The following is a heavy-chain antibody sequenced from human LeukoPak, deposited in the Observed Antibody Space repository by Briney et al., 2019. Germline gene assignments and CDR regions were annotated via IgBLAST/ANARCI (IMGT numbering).Heavy chain of an antibody. J-gene: IGHJ3*02. CDR2: IYYSGST. V-gene: IGHV4-30-4*01. Sequence: SETLSLTCTVSGGSISSGDYYWSWIRQPPGKGLEWIEYIYYSGSTYYNPSLKSRVTISVDTSKNQFSLKLSSVTAADTAVYYCARDTYYDSSGYYYRDAFDIWGQGTMVTVSS. CDR1: GGSISSGDYY. D-gene: IGHD3-22*01. CDR3: ARDTYYDSSGYYYRDAFDI.